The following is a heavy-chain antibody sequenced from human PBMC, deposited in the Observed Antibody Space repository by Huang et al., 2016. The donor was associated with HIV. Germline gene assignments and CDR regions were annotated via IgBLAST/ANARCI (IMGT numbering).Heavy chain of an antibody. CDR2: VDDSGTT. V-gene: IGHV4-59*02. Sequence: QVRLQELGPGLVKPSETLSLSCTVSGASVSSHYWGWIRHPPGKGIEWIGTVDDSGTTKYHPRRKRRSTISVDTSKNGFSLNITSVSAADTAMYFCVRDQGRLAVGGIDNWFDPWGQGALVTVSS. CDR3: VRDQGRLAVGGIDNWFDP. CDR1: GASVSSHY. J-gene: IGHJ5*02. D-gene: IGHD6-19*01.